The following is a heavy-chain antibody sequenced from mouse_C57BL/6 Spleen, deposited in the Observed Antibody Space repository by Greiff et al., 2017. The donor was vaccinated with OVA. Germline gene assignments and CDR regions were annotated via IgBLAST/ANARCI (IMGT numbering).Heavy chain of an antibody. Sequence: QVHVKQPGAELVKPGASVKMSCKASGYTFTSYWITWVKQRPGQGLEWIGDIYPGSGGPNYNEKFQSKATLNVDTSSSTTYMQLSILTSDDSAFYYGASGDYSTPYAMDYWGQGTSVTVSS. D-gene: IGHD2-5*01. CDR3: ASGDYSTPYAMDY. CDR2: IYPGSGGP. CDR1: GYTFTSYW. J-gene: IGHJ4*01. V-gene: IGHV1-55*01.